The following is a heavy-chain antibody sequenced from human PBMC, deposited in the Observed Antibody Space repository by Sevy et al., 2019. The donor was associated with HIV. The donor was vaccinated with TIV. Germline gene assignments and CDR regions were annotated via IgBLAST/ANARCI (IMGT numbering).Heavy chain of an antibody. D-gene: IGHD3-22*01. CDR1: GYSVSDLS. CDR3: ATSQDYYDSSRDAFDI. CDR2: YDPEDGQT. J-gene: IGHJ3*02. Sequence: ASVKVSCKVSGYSVSDLSIHWVRQAPGKGLEWMGGYDPEDGQTIYAQKFQGRVTMTEDTSTDTAYMELSSLRSEDTAVYYCATSQDYYDSSRDAFDIWGQGTMVTVSS. V-gene: IGHV1-24*01.